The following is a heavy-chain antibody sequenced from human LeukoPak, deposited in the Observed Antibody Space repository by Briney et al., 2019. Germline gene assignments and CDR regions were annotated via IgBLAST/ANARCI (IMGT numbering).Heavy chain of an antibody. CDR2: VNHSGST. V-gene: IGHV4-34*01. Sequence: PSETLSLTCAVYGGSFSGYYCSWIRQPPGEGLEWIGEVNHSGSTNYKPSLKSRVIISVDTSKNQFSLKLRSVTAADTAVYYCARAGGRDGYSFFLGGAFDIWGQGTVVTVSS. D-gene: IGHD5-24*01. CDR1: GGSFSGYY. CDR3: ARAGGRDGYSFFLGGAFDI. J-gene: IGHJ3*02.